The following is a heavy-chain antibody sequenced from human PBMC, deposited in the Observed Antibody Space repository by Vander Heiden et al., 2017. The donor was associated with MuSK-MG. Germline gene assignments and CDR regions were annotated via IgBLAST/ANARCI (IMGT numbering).Heavy chain of an antibody. CDR3: ARARNYYGSGSPFDY. V-gene: IGHV1-2*02. CDR1: GYTFTGYY. D-gene: IGHD3-10*01. Sequence: QVQLVQSGAEVKKPGASVKVSCKASGYTFTGYYMHWVRQAPGQGLEWMGWINPNSGGTNYAQKFQGRVTMTRDTSISTAYLELSRLRSDDTAVYYCARARNYYGSGSPFDYWVHGSLVTVS. CDR2: INPNSGGT. J-gene: IGHJ4*01.